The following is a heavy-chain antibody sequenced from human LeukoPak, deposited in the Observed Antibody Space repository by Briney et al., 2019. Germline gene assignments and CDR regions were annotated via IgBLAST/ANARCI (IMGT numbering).Heavy chain of an antibody. CDR1: GLILSSYW. Sequence: QTGGSLRLSCAASGLILSSYWMSWVRHAPGKGLEWVANIKQDGSEKWYVDSVKGRFTISRDNAKNSLYLQMNSLRAEDTAVYFCARAFGSSFLPFFYDYWGQGTLVTVSS. D-gene: IGHD2-15*01. V-gene: IGHV3-7*01. CDR3: ARAFGSSFLPFFYDY. CDR2: IKQDGSEK. J-gene: IGHJ4*02.